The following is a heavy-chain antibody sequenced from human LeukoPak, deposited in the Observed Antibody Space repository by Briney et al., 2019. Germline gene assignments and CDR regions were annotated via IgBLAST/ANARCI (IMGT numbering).Heavy chain of an antibody. CDR1: GFTFSSYA. V-gene: IGHV3-30*04. Sequence: GGSLRLSCAASGFTFSSYAMHWVRQAPGKGLEWVAVISYDGSNKYYADSVKGRFTISRDNSKNTLYLQVNSLRAEDTAVYYCARSGYSSSFDYWGQGTLVTVSS. J-gene: IGHJ4*02. D-gene: IGHD6-13*01. CDR3: ARSGYSSSFDY. CDR2: ISYDGSNK.